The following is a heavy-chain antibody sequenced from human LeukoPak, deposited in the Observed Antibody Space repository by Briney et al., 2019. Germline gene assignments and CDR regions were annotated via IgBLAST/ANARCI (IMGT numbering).Heavy chain of an antibody. CDR3: ARGGGSGYSYG. V-gene: IGHV4-59*01. D-gene: IGHD5-18*01. Sequence: SQTLSLTCTVSGGSISSYYWSWIRQPPGKGLEWIGYIYYSGSTNYNPSLKSRVTLSVDTSKNQFSLKLSSVTAADTAVYYCARGGGSGYSYGWGQGTLVTVSS. J-gene: IGHJ4*02. CDR2: IYYSGST. CDR1: GGSISSYY.